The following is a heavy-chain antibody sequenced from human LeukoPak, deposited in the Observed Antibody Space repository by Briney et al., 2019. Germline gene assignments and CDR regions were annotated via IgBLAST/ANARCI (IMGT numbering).Heavy chain of an antibody. CDR1: GFTFSSYA. V-gene: IGHV3-30*04. Sequence: GGSLRPSCAASGFTFSSYAMHWVRQAPGKGLEWVAVISYDGSNKYYADSVKGRFTISRDNSKNTLYLQMNSLRAEDTAVYYCVRWFAAVNDAFDIWGQGTMVTVSS. D-gene: IGHD3-10*01. J-gene: IGHJ3*02. CDR3: VRWFAAVNDAFDI. CDR2: ISYDGSNK.